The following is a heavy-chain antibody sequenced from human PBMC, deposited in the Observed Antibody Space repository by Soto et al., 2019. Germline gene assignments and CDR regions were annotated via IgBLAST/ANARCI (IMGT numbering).Heavy chain of an antibody. J-gene: IGHJ4*02. D-gene: IGHD2-15*01. Sequence: GASVKVSCKASGGTFSSYAISWVRQAPGQGLEWMGGIIPIFGTANYAQKFQGRVTITADESTSTAYMELSSPRSEDTAVYYCARWAPRLVGTVVTELCLDYWGQGTLVTVSS. CDR2: IIPIFGTA. CDR1: GGTFSSYA. V-gene: IGHV1-69*13. CDR3: ARWAPRLVGTVVTELCLDY.